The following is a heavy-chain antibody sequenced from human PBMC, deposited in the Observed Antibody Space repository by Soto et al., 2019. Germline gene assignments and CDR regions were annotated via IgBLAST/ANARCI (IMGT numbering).Heavy chain of an antibody. CDR3: ARQPGSGWYFDY. V-gene: IGHV4-59*08. CDR2: IYYSGST. J-gene: IGHJ4*02. CDR1: GGSISSYD. Sequence: SETLSLTCTVSGGSISSYDWSWIRQPPGKGLEWIGYIYYSGSTNYNPSLKSRVTISVDTSKNQFSLKLSSVTAADTAVYYCARQPGSGWYFDYWGQGTLLTVSS. D-gene: IGHD6-19*01.